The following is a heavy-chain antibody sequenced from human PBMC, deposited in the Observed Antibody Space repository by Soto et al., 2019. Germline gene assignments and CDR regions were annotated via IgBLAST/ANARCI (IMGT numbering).Heavy chain of an antibody. V-gene: IGHV1-46*01. D-gene: IGHD4-17*01. Sequence: PSVKVSYKASGYTFTSYGISWVRQAPGQGLEWMGIINPSGGSTSYAQKFQGRVTMTRDTSTSTVYMELSSLRSEDTAVYYCARFYGGKNQGWFDYLGQGTLVNVSS. CDR3: ARFYGGKNQGWFDY. CDR1: GYTFTSYG. CDR2: INPSGGST. J-gene: IGHJ4*02.